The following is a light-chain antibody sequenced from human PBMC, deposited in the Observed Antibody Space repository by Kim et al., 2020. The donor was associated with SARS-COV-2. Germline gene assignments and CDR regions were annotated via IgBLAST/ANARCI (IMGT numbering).Light chain of an antibody. CDR2: QDN. J-gene: IGLJ3*02. Sequence: SYELTQPPSVSVSPGQTATITCSGDKLGEKYACWYQQKPGQSPVLVIYQDNKRPSGIPERFSGSNSGNTATLTISGTQAMDEADYYCKAWDSSTGDWVFGGGTQLTVL. CDR3: KAWDSSTGDWV. CDR1: KLGEKY. V-gene: IGLV3-1*01.